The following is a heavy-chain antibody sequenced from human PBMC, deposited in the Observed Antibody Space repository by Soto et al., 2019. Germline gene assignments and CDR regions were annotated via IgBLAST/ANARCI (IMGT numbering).Heavy chain of an antibody. CDR2: IWYDGSNK. D-gene: IGHD3-10*01. CDR3: AREDYGSGSFDY. V-gene: IGHV3-33*01. J-gene: IGHJ4*02. CDR1: ECTFSRYG. Sequence: QVQLVESGGGVVQPGRALRLSCAASECTFSRYGMHWVRQARGKGLEWVAVIWYDGSNKYYADSVKGRFTISRDNSKNTLYLQMNSLRAEDTAVYYCAREDYGSGSFDYWGQGTLVTVSS.